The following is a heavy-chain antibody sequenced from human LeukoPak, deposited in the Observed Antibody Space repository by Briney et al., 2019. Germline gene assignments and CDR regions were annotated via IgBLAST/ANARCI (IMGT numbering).Heavy chain of an antibody. Sequence: ASVKVSCKASGYTFTSYGISWVRQAPGQGLEWMGWISAYNGNTNYAQKLQGRVTMTTDTSTSTAYMELRSLRSDDTAVYYCAWGLGSSWYYYYYYMDVWGKGTTVTVSS. D-gene: IGHD6-13*01. J-gene: IGHJ6*03. V-gene: IGHV1-18*01. CDR2: ISAYNGNT. CDR1: GYTFTSYG. CDR3: AWGLGSSWYYYYYYMDV.